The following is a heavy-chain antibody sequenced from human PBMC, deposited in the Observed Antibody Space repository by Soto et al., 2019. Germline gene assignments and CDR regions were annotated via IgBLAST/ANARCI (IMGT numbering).Heavy chain of an antibody. CDR3: ARATYYYDSSGLRADYGMDV. J-gene: IGHJ6*02. D-gene: IGHD3-22*01. Sequence: SGPTLVNPTQTLTLTCTFSGFPLSTSGLCVTWIRQPPGKALEWLALIDWDDDKYYSTSLKTRLTISKDTSKNHVVLTMTNLDPVDTATYYCARATYYYDSSGLRADYGMDVWGQGTTVTVSS. CDR1: GFPLSTSGLC. V-gene: IGHV2-70*01. CDR2: IDWDDDK.